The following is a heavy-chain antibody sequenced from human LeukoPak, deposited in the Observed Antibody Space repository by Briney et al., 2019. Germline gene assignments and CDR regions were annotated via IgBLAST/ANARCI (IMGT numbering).Heavy chain of an antibody. CDR1: GGSISSYY. Sequence: SETLSLTCTVSGGSISSYYWSWIRQPPGKGLEWIGYIYYSGSTNYNPSLKSRVTISVDTSKNQFSLQLSSVTAADTAVYYCARIHRYCSGGACYVLDNWGQGTLVAVSS. V-gene: IGHV4-59*01. CDR3: ARIHRYCSGGACYVLDN. D-gene: IGHD2-15*01. CDR2: IYYSGST. J-gene: IGHJ4*02.